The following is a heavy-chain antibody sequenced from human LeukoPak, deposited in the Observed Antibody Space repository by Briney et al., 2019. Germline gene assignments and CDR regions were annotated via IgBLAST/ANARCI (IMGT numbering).Heavy chain of an antibody. CDR2: ISSSSSYI. Sequence: GGSLRLSCAASGFTFSSYDMNWVRQAPGKGLEWVSYISSSSSYIYYADSVKGRFTISRDNAKNTLYLQMNSLRAEDTAVYYCATSSIEEGYFDYWGQGTLVTVSS. CDR3: ATSSIEEGYFDY. CDR1: GFTFSSYD. J-gene: IGHJ4*02. V-gene: IGHV3-21*05. D-gene: IGHD6-6*01.